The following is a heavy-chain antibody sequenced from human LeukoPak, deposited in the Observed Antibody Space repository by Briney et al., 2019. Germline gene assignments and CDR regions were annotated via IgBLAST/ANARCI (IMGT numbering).Heavy chain of an antibody. J-gene: IGHJ6*03. Sequence: GESLKISCKGSGYTFTGYYMHWVRQAPGQGLEWMGWINPNSGGTNYAQKFQGRVTMTRDTSISTAYMELSRLRSDDTAVYYCARTAAAYYYYYYMDVWGKGTTVTVSS. CDR2: INPNSGGT. D-gene: IGHD6-13*01. CDR3: ARTAAAYYYYYYMDV. CDR1: GYTFTGYY. V-gene: IGHV1-2*02.